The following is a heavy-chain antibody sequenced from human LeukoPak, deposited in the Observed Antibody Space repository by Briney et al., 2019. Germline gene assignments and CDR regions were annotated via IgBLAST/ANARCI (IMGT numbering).Heavy chain of an antibody. CDR1: GYIFINYG. D-gene: IGHD6-6*01. V-gene: IGHV1-18*01. J-gene: IGHJ4*02. CDR3: ARDRDYSSSTLDFDS. CDR2: ISGNNGNT. Sequence: ASVKVSCKASGYIFINYGISWVRQAPGQGFEWMGWISGNNGNTNYAQRFQGRVTMTTDTSTRTVYMELRSLRSDDTAVYYCARDRDYSSSTLDFDSWGQGSLVTVSS.